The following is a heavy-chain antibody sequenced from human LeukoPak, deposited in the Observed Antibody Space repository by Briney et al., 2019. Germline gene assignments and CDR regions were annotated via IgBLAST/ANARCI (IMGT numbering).Heavy chain of an antibody. J-gene: IGHJ3*02. V-gene: IGHV3-23*01. CDR1: GFTFSSYA. CDR2: ISGSGGNT. CDR3: AKGSGNFYDSSGYYVGEDAFDI. Sequence: GGSLRLSCAASGFTFSSYAMSWVRQAPGKGLEWVSAISGSGGNTYSADSVKGRFTISRDNSKNTLYLQMNSLRAEDTAVYYCAKGSGNFYDSSGYYVGEDAFDIWGQGTMVTVSS. D-gene: IGHD3-22*01.